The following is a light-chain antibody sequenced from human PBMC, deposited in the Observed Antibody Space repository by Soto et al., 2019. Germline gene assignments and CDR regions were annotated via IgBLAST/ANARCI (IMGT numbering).Light chain of an antibody. J-gene: IGKJ1*01. CDR3: QQYGSSPT. CDR1: QSVSSSY. CDR2: GAS. Sequence: EIVLTQSPGTLSLSPGERATLSCRASQSVSSSYLAWYQQKPGQAPSLLIYGASSRATGIPDRFSGSGSGTDFTLTISRLEPEDFAVYYCQQYGSSPTFGQGPKVEIK. V-gene: IGKV3-20*01.